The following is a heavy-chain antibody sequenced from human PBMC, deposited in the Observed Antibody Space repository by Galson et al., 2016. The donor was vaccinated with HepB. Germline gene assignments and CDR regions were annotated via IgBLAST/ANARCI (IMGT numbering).Heavy chain of an antibody. CDR1: GFTFSTNS. J-gene: IGHJ4*02. CDR3: ARGGGYSSGWYSF. Sequence: SLRLSCAASGFTFSTNSMNWVRQAPGKGLEWVSSISSGPAYKYYADSVKGRFTISRDNAKNSLYLLMNSLRVEDTAVYYCARGGGYSSGWYSFWGRGTLVTVSS. V-gene: IGHV3-21*01. D-gene: IGHD6-13*01. CDR2: ISSGPAYK.